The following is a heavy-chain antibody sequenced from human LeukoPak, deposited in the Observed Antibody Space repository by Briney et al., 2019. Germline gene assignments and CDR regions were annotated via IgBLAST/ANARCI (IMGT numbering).Heavy chain of an antibody. D-gene: IGHD3-3*01. CDR1: GGTFSSYA. CDR3: ARVLRFLDATAKPYFDY. CDR2: IIPIFGTA. J-gene: IGHJ4*02. Sequence: SVKVSCKASGGTFSSYAISWMRQAPGQGLEWMGGIIPIFGTANYAQKFQGRVTITADESTSTAYVELSSLRSEDTAVYYCARVLRFLDATAKPYFDYWGQGTLVTVSS. V-gene: IGHV1-69*01.